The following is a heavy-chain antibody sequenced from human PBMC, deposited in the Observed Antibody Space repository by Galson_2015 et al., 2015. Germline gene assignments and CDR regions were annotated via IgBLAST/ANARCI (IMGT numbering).Heavy chain of an antibody. Sequence: SLRLSCAASEFTFSSYYMSWVRRAPGKGLEWVSSISSTTTYIYYADSVKGRFTISRDNAKNSLYLQVNSLGAEDTAVYYCARQILDYDFWSGYYPTNFDYWGQGTLVTVSS. CDR3: ARQILDYDFWSGYYPTNFDY. D-gene: IGHD3-3*01. J-gene: IGHJ4*02. V-gene: IGHV3-21*04. CDR2: ISSTTTYI. CDR1: EFTFSSYY.